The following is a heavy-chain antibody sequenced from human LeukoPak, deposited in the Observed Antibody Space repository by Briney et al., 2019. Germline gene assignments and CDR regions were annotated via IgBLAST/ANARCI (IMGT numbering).Heavy chain of an antibody. CDR1: GYTFTGYY. Sequence: ASVNVTCKASGYTFTGYYMHWVRQAPGQGLEWMGRINPNSGGTNYAQKFQGRVTMTRDTSISTAYMEPSRLRSDDTAVYYCARDREKGFDYWGQGTLVTVSS. J-gene: IGHJ4*02. CDR3: ARDREKGFDY. V-gene: IGHV1-2*06. D-gene: IGHD5-24*01. CDR2: INPNSGGT.